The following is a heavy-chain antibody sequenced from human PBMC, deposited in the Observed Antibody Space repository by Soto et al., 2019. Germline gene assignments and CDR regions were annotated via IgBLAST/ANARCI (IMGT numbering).Heavy chain of an antibody. CDR2: ISSSTSHT. CDR1: GFTFSDYY. V-gene: IGHV3-11*05. CDR3: ARGRVAAADYFDF. J-gene: IGHJ4*02. D-gene: IGHD2-2*01. Sequence: QVQLVEYGGGLVKPGGSLRLSCAVSGFTFSDYYMTWIRQAPGKGLAWVSYISSSTSHTNYADSVKGRFTISRDNAKNSLFLQMNRLRAEDTAVYYCARGRVAAADYFDFWGQGPLFTVSS.